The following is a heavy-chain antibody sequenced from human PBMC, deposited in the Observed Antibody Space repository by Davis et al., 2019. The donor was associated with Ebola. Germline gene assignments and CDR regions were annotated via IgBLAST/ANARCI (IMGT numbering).Heavy chain of an antibody. J-gene: IGHJ4*02. CDR1: GFTFSSYS. CDR2: ISSSSSTI. CDR3: TREGGGSWGY. Sequence: GESLKISCAASGFTFSSYSMNWVRQAPGKGLEWVSYISSSSSTIYYADSVKGRFAISRDNANNSLFLQMNSLRVEDTAVYYCTREGGGSWGYWGQGTLVTVSS. V-gene: IGHV3-48*04. D-gene: IGHD2-15*01.